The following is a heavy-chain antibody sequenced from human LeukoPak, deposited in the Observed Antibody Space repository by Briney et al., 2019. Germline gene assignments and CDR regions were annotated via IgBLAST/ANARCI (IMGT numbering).Heavy chain of an antibody. D-gene: IGHD5-24*01. CDR1: GGSISSYY. Sequence: SETLSLTCTVSGGSISSYYWSWIRQPPGKGLDWIGYIYYSGSTNYNPSLKSRVTISVDTSKNQFSLKLSSVTAADTAVYYCASTPGRDGYNWAFDYWGQGTLVTVSS. CDR2: IYYSGST. CDR3: ASTPGRDGYNWAFDY. J-gene: IGHJ4*02. V-gene: IGHV4-59*08.